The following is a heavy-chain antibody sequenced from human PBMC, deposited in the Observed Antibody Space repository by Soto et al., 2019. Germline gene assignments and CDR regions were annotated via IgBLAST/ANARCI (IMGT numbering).Heavy chain of an antibody. J-gene: IGHJ5*02. CDR3: ARTGYCSSTSCYLSWFDP. V-gene: IGHV1-69*02. CDR2: IIPILSIA. D-gene: IGHD2-2*01. Sequence: QVQLVQSGAEVKKPGSSVKVSCKASGGTFSSYTISWVRQAPGQGLEWMGRIIPILSIANYAQKFQGRVTITADKSTSTAYMELSSLRSEDTAVYYCARTGYCSSTSCYLSWFDPWGQGTLVTVSS. CDR1: GGTFSSYT.